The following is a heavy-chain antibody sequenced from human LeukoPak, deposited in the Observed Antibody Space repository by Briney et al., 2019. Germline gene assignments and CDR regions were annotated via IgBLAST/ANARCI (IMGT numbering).Heavy chain of an antibody. D-gene: IGHD6-13*01. CDR2: VNLQGST. J-gene: IGHJ5*02. CDR1: GGSISNTNW. CDR3: ARFGIAAAGTVVKVAWFDP. V-gene: IGHV4-4*02. Sequence: SGTLSLTCGVSGGSISNTNWWTWVRQPPGKGLEWIGEVNLQGSTNYNPSLKSRVAISVDKSENHISLKLTSVTAADTAVYYCARFGIAAAGTVVKVAWFDPWGQGTLVTVSS.